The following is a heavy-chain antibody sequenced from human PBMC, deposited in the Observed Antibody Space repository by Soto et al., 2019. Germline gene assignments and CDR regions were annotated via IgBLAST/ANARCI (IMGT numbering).Heavy chain of an antibody. CDR2: ISAYNGNT. V-gene: IGHV1-18*01. D-gene: IGHD5-18*01. Sequence: ASVKVSCKASGYTFTSYGISWVRQAPGQGLEWMGWISAYNGNTNYAQKLQGRVTMTTDTSTSTAYMELRSLRSDDTAVYYCARAWIQLGRDVFDIWAQGTMVTVSS. CDR1: GYTFTSYG. J-gene: IGHJ3*02. CDR3: ARAWIQLGRDVFDI.